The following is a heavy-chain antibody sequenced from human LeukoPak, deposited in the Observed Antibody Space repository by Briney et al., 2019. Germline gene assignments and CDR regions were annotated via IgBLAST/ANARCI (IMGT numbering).Heavy chain of an antibody. J-gene: IGHJ5*02. CDR1: DGSISSSNW. CDR3: ARDLRYNPGLDP. Sequence: SETLSLTCSVSDGSISSSNWWSWVRQPPGKGLEWIGEIHHSGSTNYNPSLKSRVTISVDTSKNQFSLKLSSVTAADTAVYYCARDLRYNPGLDPWGQGTLVTVSS. V-gene: IGHV4-4*02. CDR2: IHHSGST. D-gene: IGHD3-9*01.